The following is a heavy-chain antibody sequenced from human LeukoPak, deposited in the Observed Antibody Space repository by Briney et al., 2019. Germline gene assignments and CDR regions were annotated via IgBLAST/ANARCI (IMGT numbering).Heavy chain of an antibody. D-gene: IGHD3-22*01. Sequence: GGSLRLSCAASGFTFTRYAMSWVRQAPGKGLEWVSIIPGNGRSTYYADSVKGRFTISRDNSKNTLYLQMNSLRAEDTAVYYCAKLYDSSGYSLFDNWGQGTMVTVSS. V-gene: IGHV3-23*01. CDR3: AKLYDSSGYSLFDN. J-gene: IGHJ3*02. CDR1: GFTFTRYA. CDR2: IPGNGRST.